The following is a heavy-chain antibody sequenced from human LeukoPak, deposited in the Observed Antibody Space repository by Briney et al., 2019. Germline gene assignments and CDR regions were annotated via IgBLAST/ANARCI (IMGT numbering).Heavy chain of an antibody. CDR3: ARQAVVTPYNWFDP. J-gene: IGHJ5*02. D-gene: IGHD4-23*01. CDR2: IYYSGST. CDR1: GGSISSGSYY. V-gene: IGHV4-61*09. Sequence: SQTLSLTCTVSGGSISSGSYYWSWIRQPAGKGLEWIGYIYYSGSTNYNPSLKSRVTISVDTSKNQFSLKLNSVTAADTAVYYCARQAVVTPYNWFDPWGQGTLVTVSS.